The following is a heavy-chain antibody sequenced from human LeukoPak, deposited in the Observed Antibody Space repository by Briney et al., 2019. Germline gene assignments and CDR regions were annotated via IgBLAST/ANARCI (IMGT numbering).Heavy chain of an antibody. V-gene: IGHV3-33*01. CDR2: IWFDGRNK. CDR1: GFTFSNYG. CDR3: AREWGPIAVSGDPGY. D-gene: IGHD6-19*01. J-gene: IGHJ4*02. Sequence: PGRSLRLSCAASGFTFSNYGMHWVRQAPGKGLEWVALIWFDGRNKFHADSVKGRFTISRDNSKNTLFLQMNSLRAEDTAVYYCAREWGPIAVSGDPGYWGQGAPVTVSS.